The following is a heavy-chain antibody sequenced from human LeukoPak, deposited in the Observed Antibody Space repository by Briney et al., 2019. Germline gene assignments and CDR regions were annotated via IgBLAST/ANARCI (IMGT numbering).Heavy chain of an antibody. CDR2: INPNSGGT. V-gene: IGHV1-2*02. CDR1: GYTFTGYY. J-gene: IGHJ6*02. D-gene: IGHD3-3*01. Sequence: ASVKVSCKASGYTFTGYYMHWVRQAPGQGLEWMGWINPNSGGTNYAQKFQGRVTMTRDTSISTAYMELSRLRSDDTAVYYCASSGITIFGVVENYYYYGMDVWGQGTTVTVSS. CDR3: ASSGITIFGVVENYYYYGMDV.